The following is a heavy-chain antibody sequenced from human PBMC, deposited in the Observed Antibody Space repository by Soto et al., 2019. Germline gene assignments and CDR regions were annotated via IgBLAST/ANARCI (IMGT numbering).Heavy chain of an antibody. V-gene: IGHV4-30-4*01. D-gene: IGHD2-2*01. CDR2: IYYSGST. Sequence: SETLSLTCTVSGGSISSGDYYWSWIRQPPGKGLEWIGYIYYSGSTYYNPSLKSRVTISVDTSKNQFSLKLSSVTAADTAVYYCDRSDLLPAALTCLDPCGQGTLVTVYS. J-gene: IGHJ5*02. CDR3: DRSDLLPAALTCLDP. CDR1: GGSISSGDYY.